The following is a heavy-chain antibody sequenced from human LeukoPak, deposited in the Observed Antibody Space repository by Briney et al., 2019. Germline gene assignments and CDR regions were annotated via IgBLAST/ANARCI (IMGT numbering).Heavy chain of an antibody. D-gene: IGHD2-2*01. CDR1: GGSVSSNY. CDR2: IYYSGTT. V-gene: IGHV4-59*02. CDR3: ARIQSSSSPFDY. Sequence: SETLSLTCTVSGGSVSSNYWSWIRQPPGKGLEWIGYIYYSGTTTYNPSLESRFTISVDTSKNQFSLRLSSVTAAGTAVYYCARIQSSSSPFDYWGQGTLVTVSS. J-gene: IGHJ4*02.